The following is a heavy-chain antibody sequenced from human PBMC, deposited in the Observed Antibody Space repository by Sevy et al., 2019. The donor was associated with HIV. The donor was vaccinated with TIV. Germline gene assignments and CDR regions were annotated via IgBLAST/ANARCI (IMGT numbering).Heavy chain of an antibody. J-gene: IGHJ4*02. CDR3: TTDYEGTKY. Sequence: GGSLRLSCAASGFTFTDAWMNWVRQAPGKGLEWVGRIKSKTHGGTADYAAPAKGRFTISRDDSKNTLFLQLNRLQTEDTAVYYCTTDYEGTKYWGQGTLVTVSS. V-gene: IGHV3-15*07. CDR1: GFTFTDAW. CDR2: IKSKTHGGTA. D-gene: IGHD3-16*01.